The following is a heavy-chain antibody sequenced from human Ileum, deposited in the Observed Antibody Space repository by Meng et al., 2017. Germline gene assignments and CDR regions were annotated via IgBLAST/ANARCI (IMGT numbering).Heavy chain of an antibody. CDR3: ARGGVAARLGT. Sequence: HLHRWGECVLKPSEPLSRTCAAKGGSFSGYYWSWIRQPPGKGLEWIGEISHSGSTHYNPSLKSRLTISVDTSNNQFSLKLNSVTAADTAVYYCARGGVAARLGTWGQGALVTVSS. D-gene: IGHD6-6*01. J-gene: IGHJ4*02. CDR1: GGSFSGYY. V-gene: IGHV4-34*01. CDR2: ISHSGST.